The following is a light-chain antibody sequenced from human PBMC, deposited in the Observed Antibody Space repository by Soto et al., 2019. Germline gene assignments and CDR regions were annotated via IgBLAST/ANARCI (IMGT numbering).Light chain of an antibody. CDR2: AAS. Sequence: DIQMTQSPSSLSASVGDRVTITCRASQSISSYLNWYQQKPGKAPKLLIYAASSLQSGVPSRFSGSGSGTDFTLTISSLQPEDFATYYCQQYNNYCSFGQGTKVDIK. CDR1: QSISSY. V-gene: IGKV1-39*01. J-gene: IGKJ1*01. CDR3: QQYNNYCS.